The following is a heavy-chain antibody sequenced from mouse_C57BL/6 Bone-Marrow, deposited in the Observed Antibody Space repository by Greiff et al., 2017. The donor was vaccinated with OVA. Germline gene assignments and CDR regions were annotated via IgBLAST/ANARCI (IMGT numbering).Heavy chain of an antibody. J-gene: IGHJ2*01. V-gene: IGHV5-4*01. CDR1: GFTFSSYA. D-gene: IGHD4-1*01. CDR3: ARDRGTGMGY. Sequence: EVQVVESGGGLVKPGGSLKLSCAASGFTFSSYAMSWVRQTPEKRLEWVATISDGGSYTYYPDNVKGRFTISRDNAKNNLYLQMSHLKSEDTAMYYCARDRGTGMGYWGQGTTLTVSS. CDR2: ISDGGSYT.